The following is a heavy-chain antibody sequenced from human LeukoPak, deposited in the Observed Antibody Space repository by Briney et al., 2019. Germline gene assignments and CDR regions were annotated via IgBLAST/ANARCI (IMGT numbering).Heavy chain of an antibody. CDR3: ARCSSSWYFPDP. CDR1: EFTFSDYY. J-gene: IGHJ5*02. Sequence: PGGSLRLSCAASEFTFSDYYMSWIRQAPGKGLEWVSYISYDGTTIYYADSVKGRFTVSRDNAKNSLSLQMSSLRAEDTAVYYCARCSSSWYFPDPWGQGTLVTVSS. V-gene: IGHV3-11*01. D-gene: IGHD6-13*01. CDR2: ISYDGTTI.